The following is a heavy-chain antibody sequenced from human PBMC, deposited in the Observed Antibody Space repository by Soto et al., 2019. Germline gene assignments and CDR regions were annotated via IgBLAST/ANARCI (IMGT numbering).Heavy chain of an antibody. CDR2: IIPIFGTA. Sequence: SLKVSCKASGGTFSSYAISWVRQAPGQGLEWMGGIIPIFGTANYAQKFQGRVTITADESTSTAYMELSSLRSEDTAVYYCATLVNTIFGVVTPLRYYGMDVWGQGTTVTVSS. CDR3: ATLVNTIFGVVTPLRYYGMDV. V-gene: IGHV1-69*13. J-gene: IGHJ6*02. CDR1: GGTFSSYA. D-gene: IGHD3-3*01.